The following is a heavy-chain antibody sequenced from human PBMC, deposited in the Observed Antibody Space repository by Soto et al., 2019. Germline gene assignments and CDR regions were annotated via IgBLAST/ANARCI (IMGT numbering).Heavy chain of an antibody. CDR3: ASSRGSGFLYYFEY. CDR2: MYRGSP. V-gene: IGHV4-38-2*01. J-gene: IGHJ4*02. Sequence: PSETLSLTCGVSGYSINSDYHWGWIRQPPGKGLEWVGSMYRGSPCYNPSLKSRVTISVDTSNNQFSLKLSSVTAADTAVYFCASSRGSGFLYYFEYWGQGTMVTVSS. CDR1: GYSINSDYH. D-gene: IGHD3-3*01.